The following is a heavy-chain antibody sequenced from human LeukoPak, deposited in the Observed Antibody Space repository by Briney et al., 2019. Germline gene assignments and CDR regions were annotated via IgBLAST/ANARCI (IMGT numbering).Heavy chain of an antibody. J-gene: IGHJ4*02. CDR3: ASRTGSYYPFDS. V-gene: IGHV5-51*01. Sequence: GESLKISCRGFGNSFSNYYIDWVRQMPGKGLEWMGVMYPGGSDIRYSPSFQGQVTISADKSIDTAYLQWSSLKTSDSAMYYCASRTGSYYPFDSWGQGTLVTVSS. D-gene: IGHD1-26*01. CDR2: MYPGGSDI. CDR1: GNSFSNYY.